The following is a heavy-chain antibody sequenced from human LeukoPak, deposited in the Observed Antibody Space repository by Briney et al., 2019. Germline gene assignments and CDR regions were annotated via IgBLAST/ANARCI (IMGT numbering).Heavy chain of an antibody. CDR3: AREFMGIAAAGGAFDI. Sequence: GGSLRLSCAASGFTVSSNYMSWVRQAPGKGLEWVSVIYSGGSTYYADSVKGRFTISRDNSKNTLYLQMNSLRAEDTAVYYCAREFMGIAAAGGAFDIWGQGTMVTVSS. CDR1: GFTVSSNY. D-gene: IGHD6-13*01. V-gene: IGHV3-53*01. CDR2: IYSGGST. J-gene: IGHJ3*02.